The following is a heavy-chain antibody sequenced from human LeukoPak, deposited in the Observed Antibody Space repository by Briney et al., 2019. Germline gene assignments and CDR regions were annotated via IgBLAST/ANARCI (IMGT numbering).Heavy chain of an antibody. V-gene: IGHV4-4*02. CDR1: GGSINIDNW. CDR3: ARDTLEPEWELPGFDY. D-gene: IGHD1-26*01. CDR2: IYHSGST. J-gene: IGHJ4*02. Sequence: SGTLSLTCAVSGGSINIDNWWSWVRQPPGKGLEWIGEIYHSGSTNYNPSLKSRVTMSVDKSKNHFSLNLSSVTAADTAVYYCARDTLEPEWELPGFDYWGQGTLVTVSS.